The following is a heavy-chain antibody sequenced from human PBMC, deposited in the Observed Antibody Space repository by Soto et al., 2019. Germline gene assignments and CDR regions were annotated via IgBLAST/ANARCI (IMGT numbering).Heavy chain of an antibody. CDR3: ARSAQYCSSTSGYGSGYYYYGMDV. V-gene: IGHV4-59*01. J-gene: IGHJ6*02. Sequence: SETLSLTCTVSGGSISSYYWSWIRQPPGKGLEWIGYIYYSGSTNYNPSLKSRVTISVDTSKNQFSLKLSSVTAADTAVYYCARSAQYCSSTSGYGSGYYYYGMDVWGQGTTVTVSS. CDR2: IYYSGST. CDR1: GGSISSYY. D-gene: IGHD2-2*01.